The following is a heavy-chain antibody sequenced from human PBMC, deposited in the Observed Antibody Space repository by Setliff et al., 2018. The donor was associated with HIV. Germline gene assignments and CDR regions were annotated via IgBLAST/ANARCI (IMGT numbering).Heavy chain of an antibody. J-gene: IGHJ4*01. D-gene: IGHD3-3*01. CDR1: GGSISSGSYY. V-gene: IGHV4-39*01. CDR2: IYYSGSS. Sequence: PSETLSLTCTVSGGSISSGSYYWGWIRQPPGKGLEWIGNIYYSGSSYYNPSLKSRVTISVDTSKNQFSLKLTSVTAADTAIYYCARGRDYTGSWFRPFYLDFWGHGNLVTSPQ. CDR3: ARGRDYTGSWFRPFYLDF.